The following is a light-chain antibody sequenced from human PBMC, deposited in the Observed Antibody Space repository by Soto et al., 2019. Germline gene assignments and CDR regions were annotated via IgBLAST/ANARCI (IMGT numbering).Light chain of an antibody. Sequence: DIGVNQSPATLSSYEGDRVTITGRASQTINKNLAWYQQKPGEAPKLMIYKASTLKSGVQSRFSGSGSGTEFTLTISSLKPDDFATYDCQHYNSYSEAFGQGTKVDIK. CDR3: QHYNSYSEA. J-gene: IGKJ1*01. CDR2: KAS. V-gene: IGKV1-5*03. CDR1: QTINKN.